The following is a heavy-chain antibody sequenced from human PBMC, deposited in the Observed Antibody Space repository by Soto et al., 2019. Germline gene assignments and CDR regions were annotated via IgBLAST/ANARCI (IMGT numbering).Heavy chain of an antibody. V-gene: IGHV4-30-4*01. Sequence: RSGGYFGCRLRKPSGKGLEWIGYIYYSGSTYYNPSLKSRVTISVDTSKNQFSLKLSSVTAADTAVYYCARHDYSNYSYYRMEVWGQGRTVT. CDR2: IYYSGST. J-gene: IGHJ6*02. CDR3: ARHDYSNYSYYRMEV. D-gene: IGHD4-4*01. CDR1: RSGGYF.